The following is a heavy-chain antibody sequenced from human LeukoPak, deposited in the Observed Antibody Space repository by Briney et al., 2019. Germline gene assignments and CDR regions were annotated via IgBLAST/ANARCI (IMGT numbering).Heavy chain of an antibody. D-gene: IGHD2-2*02. Sequence: PGGSLRLSCAASGFTFTSHAMSWVRQAPGKGLEWVSSISGSGGSTYYADSVKGRFTISRDNSKNTLYLQMNSLRAEDTAVYYCARGPPIPATVTDDAFDIWGQGTMVTVSS. V-gene: IGHV3-23*01. CDR3: ARGPPIPATVTDDAFDI. CDR2: ISGSGGST. CDR1: GFTFTSHA. J-gene: IGHJ3*02.